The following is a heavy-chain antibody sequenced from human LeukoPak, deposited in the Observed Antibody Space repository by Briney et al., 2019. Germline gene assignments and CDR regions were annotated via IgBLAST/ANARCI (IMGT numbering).Heavy chain of an antibody. Sequence: PSETLSVTCTVSGGSVSSGNYCWSWIRQPPGKGLEWLGYIYYSGSTNYNPSLKSRVTISVDTSKNQFSLKLSSVTAADTAVYYCARERRYFDWLPHVDYWGQGTLVTVSS. V-gene: IGHV4-61*01. CDR2: IYYSGST. D-gene: IGHD3-9*01. J-gene: IGHJ4*02. CDR1: GGSVSSGNYC. CDR3: ARERRYFDWLPHVDY.